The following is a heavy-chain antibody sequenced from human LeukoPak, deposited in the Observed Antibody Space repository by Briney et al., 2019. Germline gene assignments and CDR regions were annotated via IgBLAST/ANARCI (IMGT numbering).Heavy chain of an antibody. CDR2: IGSDSSYI. D-gene: IGHD5-18*01. CDR1: GFTFSSYT. CDR3: TRDSYPHPAHNFDY. Sequence: GGSLRLSCVASGFTFSSYTMNWVRQAPGKGLEWVSSIGSDSSYIYYADSVKGRFTISRDNAKNSLCLQMNGLRAEDTAVYYCTRDSYPHPAHNFDYWGQGTLVTVSS. J-gene: IGHJ4*02. V-gene: IGHV3-21*01.